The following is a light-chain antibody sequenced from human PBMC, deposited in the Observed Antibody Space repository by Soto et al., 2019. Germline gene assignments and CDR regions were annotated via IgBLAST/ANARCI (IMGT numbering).Light chain of an antibody. CDR1: QSISEY. V-gene: IGKV1-5*01. J-gene: IGKJ3*01. Sequence: DIQMTQSPSTLSASVGDRVSITCRASQSISEYLAWYQQKPGKAPKVLIYDASILEDGVPSRFSGRGSGRQFTLTISRLQPDDFATYYCQQYSSDSFSFGPGTKVDIK. CDR2: DAS. CDR3: QQYSSDSFS.